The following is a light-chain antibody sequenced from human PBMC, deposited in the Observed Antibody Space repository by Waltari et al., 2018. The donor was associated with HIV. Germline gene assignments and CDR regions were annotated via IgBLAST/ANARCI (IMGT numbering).Light chain of an antibody. Sequence: QSALTQPRSVSGSPGQSVTISCTGTSSHVGGYNHASWYQHHPGKAPKFMIYDVTKRPSGVPDRFSGSKSGNTASLTISGLQAEDEADYYCCSYAGRYTYVFGTGTKVTVL. V-gene: IGLV2-11*01. CDR1: SSHVGGYNH. CDR3: CSYAGRYTYV. J-gene: IGLJ1*01. CDR2: DVT.